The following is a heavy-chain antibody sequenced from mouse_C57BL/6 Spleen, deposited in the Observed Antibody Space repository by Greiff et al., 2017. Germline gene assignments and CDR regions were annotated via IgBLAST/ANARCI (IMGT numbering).Heavy chain of an antibody. D-gene: IGHD2-4*01. CDR1: GYTFTNYW. Sequence: VQLQQSGAELVRPGTSVKMSCKASGYTFTNYWIGWAKQRPGHGLEWIGDIYPGGGYTNYNEKFKGKATLTADKSSSTAYMQFSSLTSEDSAIYYCARGDPYDYDVGYYAMDYWGQGTSVTVSS. CDR3: ARGDPYDYDVGYYAMDY. CDR2: IYPGGGYT. V-gene: IGHV1-63*01. J-gene: IGHJ4*01.